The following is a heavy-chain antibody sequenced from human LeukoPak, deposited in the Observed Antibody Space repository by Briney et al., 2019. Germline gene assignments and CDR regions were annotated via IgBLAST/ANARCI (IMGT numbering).Heavy chain of an antibody. Sequence: GGSLRLSCAASGFTFDSYAMSWVRRAPGKGLEWVSMITSGGGNTYYADSVKGRFTISRDNSQNIVFLQMTGLRVDDTAVYYCTRDHPDCRGTGRLLFDYWGQGALVTVSS. J-gene: IGHJ4*02. CDR1: GFTFDSYA. D-gene: IGHD2-15*01. CDR3: TRDHPDCRGTGRLLFDY. CDR2: ITSGGGNT. V-gene: IGHV3-23*01.